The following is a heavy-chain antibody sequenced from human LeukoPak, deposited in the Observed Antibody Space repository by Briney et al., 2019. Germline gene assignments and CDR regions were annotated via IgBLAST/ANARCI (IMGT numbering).Heavy chain of an antibody. CDR1: GYTFTSYY. Sequence: ASVKVSCKASGYTFTSYYMHWVRQAPGQGLEWMGIINLSGGSTSYAQKFQGRVTMTRDMSTSTVYMELSSLRSDDTAVYYCAREVRSSSWLLYYYYYMDVWGKGTTVTVSS. CDR3: AREVRSSSWLLYYYYYMDV. CDR2: INLSGGST. J-gene: IGHJ6*03. D-gene: IGHD6-13*01. V-gene: IGHV1-46*01.